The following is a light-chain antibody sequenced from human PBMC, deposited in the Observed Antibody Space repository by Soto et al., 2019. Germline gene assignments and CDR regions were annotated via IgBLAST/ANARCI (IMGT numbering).Light chain of an antibody. V-gene: IGKV1-5*03. CDR1: QTISSW. CDR2: KAS. CDR3: QHCNSYSEA. Sequence: DIQMTQSPSTLSGSVGDRVTITCRASQTISSWLAWYQQKPGKAPKLLIYKASTLKSGVPSRFSGSGSGTESTLTISSLQPDDFATYYCQHCNSYSEAFGQGTKVELK. J-gene: IGKJ1*01.